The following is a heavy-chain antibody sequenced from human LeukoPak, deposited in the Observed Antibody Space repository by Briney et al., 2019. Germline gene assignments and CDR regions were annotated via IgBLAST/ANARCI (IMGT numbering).Heavy chain of an antibody. CDR2: IRYDGSNK. CDR3: AKVAKYYYGPETYYFFEQ. J-gene: IGHJ4*02. D-gene: IGHD3-10*01. V-gene: IGHV3-30*02. Sequence: GGSLRLSCAASGFTFISYGMHWVRQAPGKGLEWVTFIRYDGSNKYYADSVKGRFIISRDNSKNTLYLQMNSLRVEDTAVYYCAKVAKYYYGPETYYFFEQWGQGTPVTASS. CDR1: GFTFISYG.